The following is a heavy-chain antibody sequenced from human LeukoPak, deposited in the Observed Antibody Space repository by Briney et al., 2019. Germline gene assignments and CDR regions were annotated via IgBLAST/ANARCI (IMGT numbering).Heavy chain of an antibody. CDR3: ARDGEVYFDY. J-gene: IGHJ4*02. CDR2: IYTSGST. D-gene: IGHD3-10*01. Sequence: SQTLSLTCTVSGGSISSGSYYWSWLRQPAGKGLEWIGRIYTSGSTNYNPSLKSRVTISVDTSKNQFSLKLSSVTAADTAVYYCARDGEVYFDYWGQGTLVTVSS. V-gene: IGHV4-61*02. CDR1: GGSISSGSYY.